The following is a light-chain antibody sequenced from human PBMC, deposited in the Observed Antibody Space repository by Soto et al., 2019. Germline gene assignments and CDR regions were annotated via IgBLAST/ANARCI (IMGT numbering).Light chain of an antibody. CDR3: CSYAGSSTP. Sequence: QSVLTQPASVSGSPGQSITISCTGTSSDVGRYNLVSWYQQHPGKAPKLMIYEVTKRPSGVSNRFSCSKSGNTASLTISGLQAEDEADYYCCSYAGSSTPFGGGTKLTVL. J-gene: IGLJ2*01. CDR2: EVT. CDR1: SSDVGRYNL. V-gene: IGLV2-23*02.